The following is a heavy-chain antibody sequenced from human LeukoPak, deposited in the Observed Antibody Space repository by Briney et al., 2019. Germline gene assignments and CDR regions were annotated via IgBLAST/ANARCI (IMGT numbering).Heavy chain of an antibody. CDR3: ARERGAVAFDY. CDR2: IYYSGST. Sequence: KTSETLSLTCTVSGGSISSYYWSWIRQPPGKGLEWIGYIYYSGSTNYNPSLKSRVTISVDTSNNQFSLKLSSVTAADTAVYYCARERGAVAFDYWGQGTLVTVSS. J-gene: IGHJ4*02. D-gene: IGHD6-19*01. CDR1: GGSISSYY. V-gene: IGHV4-59*01.